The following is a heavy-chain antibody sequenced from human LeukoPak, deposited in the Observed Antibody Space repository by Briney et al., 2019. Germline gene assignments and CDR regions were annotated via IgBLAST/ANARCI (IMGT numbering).Heavy chain of an antibody. D-gene: IGHD3-10*01. CDR2: IYYSGST. Sequence: SETLSLTCTVSGGSISSSSYYWGWIRQPPGKGLEWIGSIYYSGSTYYNPSLKSRVTISVDTSKNQFSLKLRSVTAADTAVYYCARGTGRLDYWGQGTLVTVSS. J-gene: IGHJ4*02. CDR3: ARGTGRLDY. V-gene: IGHV4-39*01. CDR1: GGSISSSSYY.